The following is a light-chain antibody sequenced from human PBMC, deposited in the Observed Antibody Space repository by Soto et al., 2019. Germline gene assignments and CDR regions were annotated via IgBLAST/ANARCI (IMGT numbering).Light chain of an antibody. CDR3: ATWDDSLNPTYV. V-gene: IGLV1-44*01. CDR2: RNY. J-gene: IGLJ1*01. CDR1: SSNIGKNP. Sequence: QSVLTQPPSASGPPGQTVTISCSGSSSNIGKNPVNWYQHLPGTAPKLLIYRNYERPSGVPDRFSGSKSGTSASLAISGPQSEDEGDYYCATWDDSLNPTYVFGTGTKVTVL.